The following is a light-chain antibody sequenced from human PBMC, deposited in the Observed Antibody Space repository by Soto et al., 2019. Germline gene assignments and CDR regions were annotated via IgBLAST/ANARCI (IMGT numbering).Light chain of an antibody. Sequence: EIVMTQSPATLSVSPGERATLSCRASQSVSSNLAWYQQKPGQAPRLLIYGASIRATDIPARFSGSGSGTNFTLTISSLQSEDFAVYYCQHYNNWPPWTFGQGTKVEVK. CDR3: QHYNNWPPWT. CDR1: QSVSSN. CDR2: GAS. J-gene: IGKJ1*01. V-gene: IGKV3-15*01.